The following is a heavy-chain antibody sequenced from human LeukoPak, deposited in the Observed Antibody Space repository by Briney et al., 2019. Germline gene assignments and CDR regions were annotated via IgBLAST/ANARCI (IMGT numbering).Heavy chain of an antibody. CDR2: INDDETST. CDR1: GFSFSSSW. V-gene: IGHV3-74*01. J-gene: IGHJ4*02. Sequence: GGSLRLSCAASGFSFSSSWMHWVRQVPGKGLEWVSRINDDETSTTYAESVKGRFTISRDNAKNTLFLQMNSLRAEDTAVCYCATTGSGSYYDYWGQGTLVTVSS. D-gene: IGHD1-26*01. CDR3: ATTGSGSYYDY.